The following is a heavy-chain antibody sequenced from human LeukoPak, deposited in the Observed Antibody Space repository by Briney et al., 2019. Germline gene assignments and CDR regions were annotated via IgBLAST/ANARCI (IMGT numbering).Heavy chain of an antibody. V-gene: IGHV4-38-2*02. Sequence: PSETLSLTCTVSGYSISSGYYWGWIRQPPGKGLEWIGSTYHSGSTYYNPSLKSRVTISVDTSKNQFSRKLSSVTAADTAVYYCARIISGWYSAFDIWGQGTMVTVSS. CDR1: GYSISSGYY. D-gene: IGHD6-19*01. CDR3: ARIISGWYSAFDI. J-gene: IGHJ3*02. CDR2: TYHSGST.